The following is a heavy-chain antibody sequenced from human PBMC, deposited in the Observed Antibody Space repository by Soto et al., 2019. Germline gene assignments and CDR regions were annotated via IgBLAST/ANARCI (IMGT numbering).Heavy chain of an antibody. CDR3: TRTFDSSDSFSPDFDF. CDR2: IRRKAKSYAT. Sequence: EVQLVESGGGLVQPGGSLKLSCAASGFTFSGSAMHWVRQASGKGLEWVGQIRRKAKSYATEYVASVKGRFTISRDDSKNMAYLQTNSLKTEDTAVYYCTRTFDSSDSFSPDFDFWGQGTLVTVSS. CDR1: GFTFSGSA. D-gene: IGHD3-22*01. J-gene: IGHJ4*02. V-gene: IGHV3-73*02.